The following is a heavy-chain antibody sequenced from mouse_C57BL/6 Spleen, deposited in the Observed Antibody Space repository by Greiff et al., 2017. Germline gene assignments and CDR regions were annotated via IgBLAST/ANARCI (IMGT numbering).Heavy chain of an antibody. Sequence: VQLQQSGAELVRPGTSVKVSCKASGYAFTNYLIEWVKQRPGQGLAWIGVINPGSGGTNYNEKFKGKATLTADKSSSTAYMQLSSLTSEDSAVYFCARNSLGRGRYFDYWGQGTTLTVSS. V-gene: IGHV1-54*01. CDR2: INPGSGGT. CDR1: GYAFTNYL. D-gene: IGHD4-1*01. J-gene: IGHJ2*01. CDR3: ARNSLGRGRYFDY.